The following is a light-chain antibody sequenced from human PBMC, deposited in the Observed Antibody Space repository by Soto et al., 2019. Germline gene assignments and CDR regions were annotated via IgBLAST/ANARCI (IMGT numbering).Light chain of an antibody. CDR3: QQRSSWPIT. Sequence: EMVLTQSPATLSLSPGERATLSCRASQSVSSYLAWYQQKPGQAPRLLIYDASNRATGIPARFSGSGSGTDFTLTISSLEPEDFAVYYCQQRSSWPITFGQGTRLEIK. CDR1: QSVSSY. J-gene: IGKJ5*01. CDR2: DAS. V-gene: IGKV3-11*01.